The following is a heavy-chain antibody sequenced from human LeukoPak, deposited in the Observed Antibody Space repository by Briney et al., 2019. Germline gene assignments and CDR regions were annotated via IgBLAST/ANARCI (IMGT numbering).Heavy chain of an antibody. J-gene: IGHJ4*02. V-gene: IGHV4-61*08. CDR2: IHSSGST. Sequence: SETLSLTCAVSGGSISSGGYYWGWIRQPPGKGLEWLGYIHSSGSTNYNPSLKSRVTILVDTSKNQFSLKLTSVTAADTAVYYCTRGGYDGSGYYLDYWSQGILVTVSS. CDR3: TRGGYDGSGYYLDY. D-gene: IGHD3-22*01. CDR1: GGSISSGGYY.